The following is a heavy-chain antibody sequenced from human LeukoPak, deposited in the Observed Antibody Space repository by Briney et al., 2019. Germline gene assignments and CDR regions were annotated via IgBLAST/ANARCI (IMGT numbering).Heavy chain of an antibody. J-gene: IGHJ4*02. CDR1: GFTFSSHW. CDR3: TRIFYYGTRGYYPDF. Sequence: GGSLRLSCAASGFTFSSHWMHWVRQAPGKGLVWVSRINSDGSTTTYADSVKGRFTISRDNANNTLYLQMNSLTTEDTAVYYCTRIFYYGTRGYYPDFWGQGTLVTVSS. CDR2: INSDGSTT. V-gene: IGHV3-74*01. D-gene: IGHD3-22*01.